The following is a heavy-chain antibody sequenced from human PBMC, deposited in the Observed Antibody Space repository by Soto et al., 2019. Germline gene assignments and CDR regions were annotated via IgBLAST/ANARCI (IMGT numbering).Heavy chain of an antibody. CDR2: ISSSGGTT. D-gene: IGHD1-1*01. Sequence: QPGGSLRLSCAASGFTFSSYAMSWFRQAPGKGLEWVSGISSSGGTTYYADSVKGRFTISRDNSKNTLFLQMNSLSPGDTAVYYCAKDDDDATFDYWGQGTLVTVSS. V-gene: IGHV3-23*01. CDR3: AKDDDDATFDY. CDR1: GFTFSSYA. J-gene: IGHJ4*02.